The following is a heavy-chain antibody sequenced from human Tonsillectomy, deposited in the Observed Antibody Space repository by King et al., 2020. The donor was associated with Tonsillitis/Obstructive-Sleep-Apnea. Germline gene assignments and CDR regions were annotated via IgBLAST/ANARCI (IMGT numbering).Heavy chain of an antibody. CDR3: ARDSQYYDFWSGYYNGNYYYYYYMDV. J-gene: IGHJ6*03. D-gene: IGHD3-3*01. Sequence: VQPVQSGAEVKKPGSSVKVSCKASGGTFSSYAISWVRQAPGQGLEWMGGIIPIFGTANYAQKFQGRVTITADESTSTAYMELSSLRSEDTAVYYCARDSQYYDFWSGYYNGNYYYYYYMDVWGKGTTVTVSS. CDR2: IIPIFGTA. V-gene: IGHV1-69*12. CDR1: GGTFSSYA.